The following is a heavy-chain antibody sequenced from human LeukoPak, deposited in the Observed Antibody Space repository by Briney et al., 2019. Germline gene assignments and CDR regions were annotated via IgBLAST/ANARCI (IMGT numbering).Heavy chain of an antibody. D-gene: IGHD2-8*02. V-gene: IGHV3-53*01. Sequence: GGSLRLSCAASGFTVSSNYMSWVRQAPGKGLEWVSVIYSGGSTYYADSVKGRFTISRDNDKNSLYLQMNNLRAEDTAMYYCARDGGWWRFDFWGQGALVTVSS. CDR3: ARDGGWWRFDF. CDR2: IYSGGST. J-gene: IGHJ4*02. CDR1: GFTVSSNY.